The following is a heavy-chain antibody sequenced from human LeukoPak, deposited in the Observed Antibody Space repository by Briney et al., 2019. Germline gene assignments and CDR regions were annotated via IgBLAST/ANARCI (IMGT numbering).Heavy chain of an antibody. CDR1: GGSISSYY. J-gene: IGHJ4*02. CDR3: ARGSFYGSPSPGFDY. D-gene: IGHD3-10*01. CDR2: IYYSGST. V-gene: IGHV4-59*12. Sequence: SETLSLTCTVSGGSISSYYWSWIRQPPGKGLEWIGYIYYSGSTNYNPSLKSRVTISVDRSKNQFSLKLSSVTAADTAVYYCARGSFYGSPSPGFDYWGQGTLVTVSS.